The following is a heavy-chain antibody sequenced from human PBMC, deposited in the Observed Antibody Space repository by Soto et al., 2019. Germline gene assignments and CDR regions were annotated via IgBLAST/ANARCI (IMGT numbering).Heavy chain of an antibody. Sequence: VGSLRLSCAASGFSFSDYEMNGVRQAPGKGLEWIAHISFSGSTIYYADSVKGRFSISRDNSKNFLYLQMSGLRADDSAVYYCTRGAGFFYGVDVWGLGTTVTVSS. D-gene: IGHD3-10*01. CDR3: TRGAGFFYGVDV. CDR1: GFSFSDYE. J-gene: IGHJ6*02. V-gene: IGHV3-48*03. CDR2: ISFSGSTI.